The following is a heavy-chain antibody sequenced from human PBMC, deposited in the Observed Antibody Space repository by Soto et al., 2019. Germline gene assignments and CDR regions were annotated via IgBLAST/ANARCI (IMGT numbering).Heavy chain of an antibody. J-gene: IGHJ5*02. CDR1: GYNFISSN. CDR3: ARAVGIAVTGLDL. V-gene: IGHV1-8*01. Sequence: QEQLVQSGAEVKRPGASVKTSCRASGYNFISSNINWVRQAAGQRPERLGWMNPANGNAAFARHFQGRVTMPRDTSTGTAYMELGGLSSGDTAIYYCARAVGIAVTGLDLWGPGTLVTVS. D-gene: IGHD6-19*01. CDR2: MNPANGNA.